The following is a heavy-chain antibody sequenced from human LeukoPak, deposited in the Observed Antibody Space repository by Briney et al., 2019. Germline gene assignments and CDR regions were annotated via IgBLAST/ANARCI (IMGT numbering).Heavy chain of an antibody. J-gene: IGHJ4*02. CDR2: IYSGGST. Sequence: GGSLRLSCAASGFTVSSNYMSWDRQAPGKGLEWVSVIYSGGSTYYADSVKGRFTISRDNSKNTLYLQMNSLRAEDTAVYYCARVRGYSYGLGYYFDYWGQGTLVTVSS. CDR3: ARVRGYSYGLGYYFDY. CDR1: GFTVSSNY. D-gene: IGHD5-18*01. V-gene: IGHV3-66*01.